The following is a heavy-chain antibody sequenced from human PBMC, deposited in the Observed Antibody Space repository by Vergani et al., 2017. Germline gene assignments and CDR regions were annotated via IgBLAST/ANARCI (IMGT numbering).Heavy chain of an antibody. D-gene: IGHD2-8*02. CDR1: GFTFSSYA. CDR2: ISGSGGST. V-gene: IGHV3-23*01. Sequence: EVQLLESGGGLVQPGGSLRLSCAASGFTFSSYAMSWVRQAPGKGLEWVSAISGSGGSTYYADSVKGRFTISRDNSKNTLYLQMNSLRAEDTAVYYCTRDLVESSLHYYQYYYMDVWGKGITVTVSS. J-gene: IGHJ6*03. CDR3: TRDLVESSLHYYQYYYMDV.